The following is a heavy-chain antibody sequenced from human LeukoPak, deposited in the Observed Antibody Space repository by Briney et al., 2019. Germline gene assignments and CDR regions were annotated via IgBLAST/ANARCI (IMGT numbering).Heavy chain of an antibody. V-gene: IGHV3-30*02. CDR2: IRYDGSNK. D-gene: IGHD2-15*01. Sequence: PGGSLRLSCAASGFTFSSYGMHWVRQAPGKGLEWVAFIRYDGSNKYYADSVKGRFTISRDNSKNTLYLQMNSLRAEDTAVYYCAKDQDQTGDIVVVVAATSYFDYWGQGTLVTVSS. J-gene: IGHJ4*02. CDR1: GFTFSSYG. CDR3: AKDQDQTGDIVVVVAATSYFDY.